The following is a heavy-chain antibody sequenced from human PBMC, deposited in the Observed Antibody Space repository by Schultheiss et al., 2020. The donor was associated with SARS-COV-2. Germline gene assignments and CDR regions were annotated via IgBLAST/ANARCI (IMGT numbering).Heavy chain of an antibody. CDR1: GFTFSSYG. D-gene: IGHD5-18*01. J-gene: IGHJ3*02. Sequence: GGSLRLSCAASGFTFSSYGMHWVRQAPGKGLVWVSRINSDGSSTSYADSVKGRFTISRDNAKNTLYLQMNSLRAEDTAVYYCARETQYSYAYDIWGQGTMVTVSS. CDR2: INSDGSST. V-gene: IGHV3-74*01. CDR3: ARETQYSYAYDI.